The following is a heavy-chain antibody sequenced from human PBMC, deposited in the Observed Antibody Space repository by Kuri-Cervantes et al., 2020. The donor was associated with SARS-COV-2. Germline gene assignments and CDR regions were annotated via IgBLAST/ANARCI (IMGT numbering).Heavy chain of an antibody. Sequence: GESLKISCAASGFTFSGSAMHRVRQASGKGLEWVGRIRSKANSYATAYAASVKGRFTISRDDSKNTAYLQMNSLKTEDTAVYYCTTEGSSWYPLYYFDYWGQGTLVTVSS. CDR3: TTEGSSWYPLYYFDY. D-gene: IGHD6-13*01. CDR2: IRSKANSYAT. V-gene: IGHV3-73*01. CDR1: GFTFSGSA. J-gene: IGHJ4*02.